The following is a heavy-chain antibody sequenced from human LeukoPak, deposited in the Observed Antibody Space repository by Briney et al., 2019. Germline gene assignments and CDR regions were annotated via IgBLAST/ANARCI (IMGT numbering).Heavy chain of an antibody. D-gene: IGHD1-26*01. CDR3: ARRIDSSPTSANWFDP. J-gene: IGHJ5*02. CDR1: GGSISSYY. CDR2: IYYSGST. Sequence: PSETLSLTCTVSGGSISSYYWSWIRQPPGKGLEWIGHIYYSGSTNYNPSLKSRVTISVDTSKNQFSLKLSSVTAADTAVYYCARRIDSSPTSANWFDPWGQGTLVTVSS. V-gene: IGHV4-59*08.